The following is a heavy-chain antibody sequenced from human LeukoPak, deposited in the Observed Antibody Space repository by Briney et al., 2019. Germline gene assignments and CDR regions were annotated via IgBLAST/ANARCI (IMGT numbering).Heavy chain of an antibody. V-gene: IGHV3-30*04. CDR3: ARGRSGSHHFDS. CDR1: GFTFSNYA. Sequence: GGSLRLSCAASGFTFSNYAMHWVRQAPGNGLEWVAIISYDGSNKYYADSVKGRFTISRDNSKNTLYLQMNSLRADDTAVYYCARGRSGSHHFDSWGQGTLVTVPS. CDR2: ISYDGSNK. D-gene: IGHD3-10*01. J-gene: IGHJ4*02.